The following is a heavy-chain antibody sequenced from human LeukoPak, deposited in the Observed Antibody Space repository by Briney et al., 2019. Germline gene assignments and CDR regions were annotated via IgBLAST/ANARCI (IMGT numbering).Heavy chain of an antibody. CDR2: ISYDGNNE. V-gene: IGHV3-30*18. J-gene: IGHJ4*02. D-gene: IGHD6-19*01. CDR1: GFTFSSYC. CDR3: AKDRSTGWYAAFDC. Sequence: GGSLRLSCEASGFTFSSYCIRWVRQAPGKGLEWVAVISYDGNNENYADSVEGRFTISRDNSKSTLYLQMNSLRGEDTAVYYCAKDRSTGWYAAFDCWGQGTLCTVSS.